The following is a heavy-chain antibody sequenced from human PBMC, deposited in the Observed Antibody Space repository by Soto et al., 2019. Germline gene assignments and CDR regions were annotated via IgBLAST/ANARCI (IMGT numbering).Heavy chain of an antibody. CDR1: GGSISSGDYY. V-gene: IGHV4-30-4*01. CDR3: ARRDYDYVWGSYVYDY. CDR2: IYYSGST. Sequence: SETLSLTCTVSGGSISSGDYYWSWIRQPPGKGLEWIGYIYYSGSTYYNPSLKSRVTISVDTSKNQFSLKLSSVTAADTAVYYCARRDYDYVWGSYVYDYWGQGTLVTVSS. J-gene: IGHJ4*02. D-gene: IGHD3-16*01.